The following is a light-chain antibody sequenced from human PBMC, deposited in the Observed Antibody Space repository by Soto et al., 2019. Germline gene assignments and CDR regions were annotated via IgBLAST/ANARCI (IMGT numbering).Light chain of an antibody. CDR1: SSNVGSYNL. V-gene: IGLV2-14*02. Sequence: QSALTQPASVSGSPGQSITISCTGTSSNVGSYNLVSWYQHHPGEAPKLLISEASKRPSGVSNRFSGSKSGNTASLTISGLLAEDEADYYCISYTGSSTSYVFGSGIKLTVL. J-gene: IGLJ1*01. CDR2: EAS. CDR3: ISYTGSSTSYV.